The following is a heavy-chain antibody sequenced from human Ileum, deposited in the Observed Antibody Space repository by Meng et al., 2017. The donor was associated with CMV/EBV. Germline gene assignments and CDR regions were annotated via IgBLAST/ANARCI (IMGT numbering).Heavy chain of an antibody. D-gene: IGHD2-21*02. CDR3: ARDDST. CDR2: IVPMVGFP. CDR1: GGNFNNYA. Sequence: SSVNAPCPTSGGNFNNYAINWVQRAPGQGLEWMGSIVPMVGFPNYAQKLQGRVTISADTSTTTVYMELSSLKSDDTAVYYCARDDSTWRQGTLVTVSS. J-gene: IGHJ5*02. V-gene: IGHV1-69*04.